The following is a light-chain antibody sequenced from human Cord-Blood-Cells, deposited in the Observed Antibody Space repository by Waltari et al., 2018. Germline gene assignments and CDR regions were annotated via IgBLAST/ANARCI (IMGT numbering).Light chain of an antibody. Sequence: DIQMTQSPSTLSASLGDRVTITFRASQSISSWLAWYQQKPGKAPKLLIYKASSLESGVPSRFSGSGSGTEFTLTISSLQPDDFATYYCQQYNSYSLTFGGGTKVEIK. J-gene: IGKJ4*01. CDR2: KAS. V-gene: IGKV1-5*03. CDR1: QSISSW. CDR3: QQYNSYSLT.